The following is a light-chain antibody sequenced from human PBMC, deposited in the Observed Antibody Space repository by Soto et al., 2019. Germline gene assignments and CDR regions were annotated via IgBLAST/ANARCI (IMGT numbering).Light chain of an antibody. V-gene: IGKV3-20*01. J-gene: IGKJ2*01. CDR3: QQYGSSPYT. CDR1: QSVSSSY. CDR2: GAS. Sequence: EIVLTQSPGTLSLSPGERATLSCRVSQSVSSSYLAWYQQKPGQAPRLLIYGASSRATGIPDRFSGSGSGTDLTLTISRLEPEDFAVYYCQQYGSSPYTFGQGTKLEIK.